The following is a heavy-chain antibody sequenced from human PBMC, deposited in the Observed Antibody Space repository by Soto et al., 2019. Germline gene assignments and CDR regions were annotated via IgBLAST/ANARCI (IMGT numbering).Heavy chain of an antibody. Sequence: EVQLVESGGGLVQPGRSLRLSCAASGFTFDDYAMHWVRQAPGKGLEWVSGISWNSGSIGYADSVKGRFTISRDNAKNSLYLQMNSLRAEDTALYYCAKVRYGMDVWGQGTTVTVSS. J-gene: IGHJ6*02. CDR2: ISWNSGSI. CDR1: GFTFDDYA. CDR3: AKVRYGMDV. V-gene: IGHV3-9*01.